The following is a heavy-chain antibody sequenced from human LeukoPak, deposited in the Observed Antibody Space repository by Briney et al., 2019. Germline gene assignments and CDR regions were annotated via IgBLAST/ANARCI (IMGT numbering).Heavy chain of an antibody. CDR2: INPNSGGT. V-gene: IGHV1-2*02. J-gene: IGHJ4*02. Sequence: ASVKVSCKASGYTFTGYYMHWVRQAPGQGLEWMGWINPNSGGTNYAQKFQGRVTMTRDTSISAAYMELSRLRSDDTAVYYCARGVSIAARRRDYWGQGTLVTVSS. D-gene: IGHD6-6*01. CDR3: ARGVSIAARRRDY. CDR1: GYTFTGYY.